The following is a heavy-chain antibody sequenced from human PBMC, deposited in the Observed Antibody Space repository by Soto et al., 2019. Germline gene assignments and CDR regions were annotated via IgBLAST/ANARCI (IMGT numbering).Heavy chain of an antibody. CDR3: ASDYYDSSGYPEHNAFDI. J-gene: IGHJ3*02. CDR1: GGTFSSYA. CDR2: IIPIFGTA. D-gene: IGHD3-22*01. V-gene: IGHV1-69*01. Sequence: QVQLVQSGAEVKKPGSSVKVSCKASGGTFSSYAISWVRQAPGQGLEWMGGIIPIFGTANYAQKFQGRVKITADESTSTAYMELSSLRSEDTAVYYCASDYYDSSGYPEHNAFDIWGQGTMVTVSS.